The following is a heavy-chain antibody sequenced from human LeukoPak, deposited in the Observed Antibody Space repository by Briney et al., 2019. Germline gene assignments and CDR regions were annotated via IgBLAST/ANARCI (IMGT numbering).Heavy chain of an antibody. CDR3: AKVTAGHPRYAFHL. CDR2: INPSGGNT. D-gene: IGHD6-13*01. V-gene: IGHV1-46*01. CDR1: GHTFSTYF. Sequence: ASVKVSYKASGHTFSTYFLHWVRQAPGQGLEWMGIINPSGGNTSYAQKFQGRVTMTRDTSTSTVYMELSSLRAEDTAVYYCAKVTAGHPRYAFHLWGQGTLVTVSS. J-gene: IGHJ3*01.